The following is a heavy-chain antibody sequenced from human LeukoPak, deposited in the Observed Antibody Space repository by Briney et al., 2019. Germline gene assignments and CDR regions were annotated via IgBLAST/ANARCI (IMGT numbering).Heavy chain of an antibody. CDR3: ARLYDSSGYYTPHDAFDI. V-gene: IGHV1-46*01. J-gene: IGHJ3*02. CDR1: GYTFTSYY. D-gene: IGHD3-22*01. Sequence: ASVKVSCKASGYTFTSYYMHWVRQAPGQGLEWMGIINPSGGSTSYAQKFQGRVTMTRDMSTSTVYMELSSLRSEDTAVYYCARLYDSSGYYTPHDAFDIWGQGTMVTVSS. CDR2: INPSGGST.